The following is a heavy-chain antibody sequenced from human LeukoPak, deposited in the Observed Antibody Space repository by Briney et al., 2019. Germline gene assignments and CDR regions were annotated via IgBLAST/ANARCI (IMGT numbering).Heavy chain of an antibody. J-gene: IGHJ5*02. CDR3: AREYSSWPVTTYLNWFDP. D-gene: IGHD4-17*01. Sequence: ASVKVSCKASGGTFSSYAISWVRQAPGQGLEWMGGIIPIFGTANYAQKFQGRVTITADESTSTAYMELSSLRSEDTAVYYCAREYSSWPVTTYLNWFDPWGQGTLVTVSS. CDR2: IIPIFGTA. V-gene: IGHV1-69*13. CDR1: GGTFSSYA.